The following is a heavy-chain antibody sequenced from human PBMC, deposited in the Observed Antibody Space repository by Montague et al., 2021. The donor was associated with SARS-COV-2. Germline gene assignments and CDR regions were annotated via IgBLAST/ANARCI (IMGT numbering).Heavy chain of an antibody. CDR1: GFTFTNYG. Sequence: SLRLSCAASGFTFTNYGMSWVRQAPGKGLEWVSLISDSGDNTHYADSVKGRFTISRDNSKNTVLLQMNNLRAEDTAVYYCAKSTHYYASGTYYNTYYFDQWGQGILVTVSS. CDR3: AKSTHYYASGTYYNTYYFDQ. V-gene: IGHV3-23*01. CDR2: ISDSGDNT. D-gene: IGHD3-10*01. J-gene: IGHJ4*02.